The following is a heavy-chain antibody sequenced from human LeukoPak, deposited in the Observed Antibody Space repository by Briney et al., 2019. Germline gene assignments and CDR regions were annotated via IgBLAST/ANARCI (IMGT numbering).Heavy chain of an antibody. CDR1: GFTFSNAW. CDR2: IREDGSQK. CDR3: ARGPTNGQAFDY. D-gene: IGHD2-8*01. J-gene: IGHJ4*02. Sequence: GGSLRLSCAASGFTFSNAWMSWVRQAPVKGLEWVASIREDGSQKTSVDSVRGRFTISRDNAKNSVYLQMDSLRAEDTAVYYCARGPTNGQAFDYWGQGTLVSVSS. V-gene: IGHV3-7*01.